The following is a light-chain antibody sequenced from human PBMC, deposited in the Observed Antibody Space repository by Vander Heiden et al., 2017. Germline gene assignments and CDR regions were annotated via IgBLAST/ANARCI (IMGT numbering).Light chain of an antibody. CDR2: DAS. J-gene: IGKJ4*01. CDR1: QSVSSY. V-gene: IGKV3-11*01. CDR3: QQRSNWPPT. Sequence: EVVLTHSPATLSSSAGDRATLSCRASQSVSSYLAWYQQKPGQAPRLLIYDASNRATGIPARFSGSGSGTDFTLTISSLEPEDFAAYYCQQRSNWPPTFGGGTKVEIK.